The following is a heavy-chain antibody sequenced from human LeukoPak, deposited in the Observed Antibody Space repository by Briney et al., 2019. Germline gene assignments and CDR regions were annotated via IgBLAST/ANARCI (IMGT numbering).Heavy chain of an antibody. CDR3: ARGPGPGTISSLGDAFDI. CDR1: GYSISSGYY. J-gene: IGHJ3*02. V-gene: IGHV4-38-2*02. CDR2: IYYSGST. D-gene: IGHD1-1*01. Sequence: SETLSLTCTVSGYSISSGYYWGWIRQPPGKGLEWIGSIYYSGSTNYNPSLKSRVTISVDTSKNQFSLKLSSVTAADTAVYYCARGPGPGTISSLGDAFDIWGQGTMVTVSS.